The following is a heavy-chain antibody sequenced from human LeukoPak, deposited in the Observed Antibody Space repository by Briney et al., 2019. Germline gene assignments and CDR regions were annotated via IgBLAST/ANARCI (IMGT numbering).Heavy chain of an antibody. D-gene: IGHD4-17*01. Sequence: PSETLSLTCTVSGGSISSYYWSWIRQPPGKGLEWIGYIYYSGSTNYNPSLKSRVTISVDKSKNQFSLKLSSVTAADTAVYYCARFPDYGDSPFDYWGQGTLVTVSS. V-gene: IGHV4-59*12. CDR1: GGSISSYY. CDR3: ARFPDYGDSPFDY. J-gene: IGHJ4*02. CDR2: IYYSGST.